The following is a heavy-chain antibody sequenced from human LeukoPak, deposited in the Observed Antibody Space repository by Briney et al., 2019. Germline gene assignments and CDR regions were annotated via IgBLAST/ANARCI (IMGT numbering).Heavy chain of an antibody. D-gene: IGHD1-26*01. J-gene: IGHJ4*02. CDR2: ISAYNGNT. CDR1: GYTFTGYG. Sequence: ASVKVSCKASGYTFTGYGISWVRQAPGQGLEWMGWISAYNGNTNYAQKLQGRVTMTTDTSTSTAYMELRSLRSDDTAVYYCARARSFGSYWVYWGQGTLVTVSS. CDR3: ARARSFGSYWVY. V-gene: IGHV1-18*01.